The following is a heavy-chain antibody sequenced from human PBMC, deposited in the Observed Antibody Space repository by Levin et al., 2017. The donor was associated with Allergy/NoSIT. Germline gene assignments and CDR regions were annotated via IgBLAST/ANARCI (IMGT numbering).Heavy chain of an antibody. CDR3: ARDLGDSLWGSYHAVEY. CDR1: GGSISSTRDY. D-gene: IGHD3-16*02. CDR2: IDYSGSA. Sequence: SETLSLTCSVSGGSISSTRDYWAWIRQPPGKGLEWIASIDYSGSAFSNPSLKSRVTISIDTSKNHFSLKLTSVTAADTAVYYCARDLGDSLWGSYHAVEYWGQGILVTVSS. V-gene: IGHV4-39*07. J-gene: IGHJ4*02.